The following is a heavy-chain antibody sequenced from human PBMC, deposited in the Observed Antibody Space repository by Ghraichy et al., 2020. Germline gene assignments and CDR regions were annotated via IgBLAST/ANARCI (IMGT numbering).Heavy chain of an antibody. CDR3: AGEALCGGECNASFNLLGRGTLVNVSSASPTSPKVFPLSLCSTQPDGNVVIYYM. CDR2: TFYRSKWYS. D-gene: IGHD2-21*01. CDR1: GDSVSSKGAV. J-gene: IGHJ6*03. V-gene: IGHV6-1*01. Sequence: SQTLSLTCGVFGDSVSSKGAVWNWIRQSPSRGLEWLGRTFYRSKWYSDYAESVKSRITIAPDTSKNQFSLHLKSVTPEDTGVYFCAGEALCGGECNASFNLLGRGTLVNVSSASPTSPKVFPLSLCSTQPDGNVVIYYM.